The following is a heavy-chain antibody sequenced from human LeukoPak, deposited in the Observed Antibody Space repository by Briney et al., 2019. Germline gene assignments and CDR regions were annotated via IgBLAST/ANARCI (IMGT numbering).Heavy chain of an antibody. Sequence: PGKSLRLSCVASGFTFSSYAMHWVRQAPGKGLEWVAVISDDGTKEYYADSVKGRFTISRDNSRNTVYTSKSTLFLQMNSLRAEDTAVYYCARPLSIVGATIGAFDIWGQGTMVTVSS. CDR3: ARPLSIVGATIGAFDI. V-gene: IGHV3-30-3*01. J-gene: IGHJ3*02. D-gene: IGHD1-26*01. CDR1: GFTFSSYA. CDR2: ISDDGTKE.